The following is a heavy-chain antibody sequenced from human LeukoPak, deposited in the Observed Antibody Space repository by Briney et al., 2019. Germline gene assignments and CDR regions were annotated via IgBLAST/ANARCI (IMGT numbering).Heavy chain of an antibody. CDR3: AKGGRGGWAGTGIDY. D-gene: IGHD6-19*01. J-gene: IGHJ4*02. CDR1: GFTVSSNY. V-gene: IGHV3-53*01. Sequence: GGSLRLSCAASGFTVSSNYMSWVRQAPGKGLEWVSVIYSGGSTHYADSVKGRFTISRDNSKNTLYLQMNSLRAEDTAVYYCAKGGRGGWAGTGIDYWGQGTLVTVSS. CDR2: IYSGGST.